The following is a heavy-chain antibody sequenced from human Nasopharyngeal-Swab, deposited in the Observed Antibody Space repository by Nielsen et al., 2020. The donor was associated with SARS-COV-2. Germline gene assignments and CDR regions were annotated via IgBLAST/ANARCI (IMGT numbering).Heavy chain of an antibody. Sequence: SETLSLTCTVSGGSISSYYWSWIRQPPGKGLEWIGYIYYSGSTNYNPSLKSRVTISVDTSKNQFSLKLSSVTAADTAVYYCARAQGVITMIVVVINAFDIWGQGTMVTVPS. CDR3: ARAQGVITMIVVVINAFDI. D-gene: IGHD3-22*01. CDR1: GGSISSYY. V-gene: IGHV4-59*12. CDR2: IYYSGST. J-gene: IGHJ3*02.